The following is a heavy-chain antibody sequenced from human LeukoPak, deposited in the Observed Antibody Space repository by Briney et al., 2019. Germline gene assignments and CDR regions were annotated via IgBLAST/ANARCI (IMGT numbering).Heavy chain of an antibody. D-gene: IGHD3-9*01. CDR1: GFTFSNAW. V-gene: IGHV3-15*01. Sequence: GGSLRLSCAASGFTFSNAWMSWARQAPGKGLEWVGRIKSKTDGGTTDYAAPVKGRFTISRDDSKNTLYLQMNSLKTEDTAVYYCTTSFYDILTGYYDYWGQGTLVTVSS. CDR3: TTSFYDILTGYYDY. J-gene: IGHJ4*02. CDR2: IKSKTDGGTT.